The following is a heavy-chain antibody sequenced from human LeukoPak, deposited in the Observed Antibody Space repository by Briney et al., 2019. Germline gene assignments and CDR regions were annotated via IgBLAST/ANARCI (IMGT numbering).Heavy chain of an antibody. D-gene: IGHD3-22*01. CDR2: IRSNAYGETT. V-gene: IGHV3-49*03. J-gene: IGHJ6*03. Sequence: GGSLRLSCTASGFTFGDYAMSWFRQAPGKGLEWVGCIRSNAYGETTEYAASVKGRFTISRDDSKSIAYLQMNSLKTEDTAVYYCTRDRSVHWSVVITFGVLGYHYMDAWGKGTTVTVSS. CDR1: GFTFGDYA. CDR3: TRDRSVHWSVVITFGVLGYHYMDA.